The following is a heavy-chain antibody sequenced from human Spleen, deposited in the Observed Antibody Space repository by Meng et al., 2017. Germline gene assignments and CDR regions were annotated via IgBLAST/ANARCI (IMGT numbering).Heavy chain of an antibody. Sequence: GGSLRLSCAASGFTFDDYAMHWVRQAPGKGLEWVSLISWDGVTTYYADSVKGRFTISRDNSKNTLYLQMNSLRAEDTAVYYCAKDPGQYYFHYWGQGTLVTVSS. CDR3: AKDPGQYYFHY. CDR2: ISWDGVTT. J-gene: IGHJ4*02. CDR1: GFTFDDYA. V-gene: IGHV3-43D*04.